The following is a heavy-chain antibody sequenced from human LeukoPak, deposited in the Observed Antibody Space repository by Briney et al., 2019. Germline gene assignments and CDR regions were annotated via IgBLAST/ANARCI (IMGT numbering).Heavy chain of an antibody. Sequence: ESLRLSCAAYGFSFSSTWRRWVRQPPGKGLVWVSRISSNGGTTSYPDSVNGRFTISTDNATNTLYLQMSSLRAEDTTVYYCARNHGSGYPDYWGQGTLVTVSS. J-gene: IGHJ4*02. CDR2: ISSNGGTT. D-gene: IGHD3-22*01. CDR1: GFSFSSTW. V-gene: IGHV3-74*01. CDR3: ARNHGSGYPDY.